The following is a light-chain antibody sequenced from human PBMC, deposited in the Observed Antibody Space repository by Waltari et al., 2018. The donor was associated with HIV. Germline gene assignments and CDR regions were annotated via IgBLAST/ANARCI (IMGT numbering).Light chain of an antibody. J-gene: IGLJ2*01. CDR2: EVS. V-gene: IGLV2-23*02. CDR3: GSDVGVVNSFVL. Sequence: QSALTQPASVSGSPGQSITIPCTATSSNLVSWYQHHPGKAPKIIIYEVSQRPPGASVRFSASKSGNTGSVTISGLQAEDEDDYLCGSDVGVVNSFVLFGGVTKLTVL. CDR1: SSNL.